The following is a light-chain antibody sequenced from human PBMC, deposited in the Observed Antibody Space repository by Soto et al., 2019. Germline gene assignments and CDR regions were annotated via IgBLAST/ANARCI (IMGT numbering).Light chain of an antibody. CDR2: VVS. CDR3: SSYTRGSTPVV. J-gene: IGLJ2*01. V-gene: IGLV2-14*01. CDR1: SSDVGGYNY. Sequence: QSALTQPASVSGSPGQSITISCTGTSSDVGGYNYVSWYQQHPGKAPKLIIYVVSSRPSGVSNRFSGSKSGNTASLTISGLQAEDEADYSCSSYTRGSTPVVFGGGTKLTVL.